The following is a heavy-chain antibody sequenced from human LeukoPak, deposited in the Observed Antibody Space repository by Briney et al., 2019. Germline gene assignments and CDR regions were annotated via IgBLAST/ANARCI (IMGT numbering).Heavy chain of an antibody. CDR1: GFTFDDYT. J-gene: IGHJ6*02. Sequence: GGSLRLSCAASGFTFDDYTLHWVRQAPGKGLEWVSLISGDSHSTFYADSVKGRFTISRDNSKNSLYLQMNSLRNDDTALYYCARDTEGYIYGYYYYGMDVWGQGTTVTVSS. D-gene: IGHD5-18*01. CDR2: ISGDSHST. CDR3: ARDTEGYIYGYYYYGMDV. V-gene: IGHV3-43*02.